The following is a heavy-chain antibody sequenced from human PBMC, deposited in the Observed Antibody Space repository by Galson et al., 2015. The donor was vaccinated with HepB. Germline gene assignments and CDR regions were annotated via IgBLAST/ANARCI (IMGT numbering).Heavy chain of an antibody. D-gene: IGHD3-22*01. CDR3: ARDLFDSSALDY. CDR2: MSYDGTKK. V-gene: IGHV3-30-3*01. J-gene: IGHJ4*02. CDR1: GFIFSSFA. Sequence: SLRLSCAASGFIFSSFAMHWVRQAPGKGLEWVAVMSYDGTKKYYADSVKGRFIISRDNSKNTLYLQMNSLRAEDTAVYYCARDLFDSSALDYWGQGTLLTVSS.